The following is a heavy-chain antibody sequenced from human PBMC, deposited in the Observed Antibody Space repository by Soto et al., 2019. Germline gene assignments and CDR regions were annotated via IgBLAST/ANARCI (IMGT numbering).Heavy chain of an antibody. CDR3: ARDHPNWYFDL. CDR1: TASVNSYY. CDR2: LYANENT. Sequence: SETLSLTCTVSTASVNSYYWSWIRQPAGRGLEWIGRLYANENTDYNPSLRSRVTISVDTKRQFSLKLSSVTAADTAVYYCARDHPNWYFDLWGRGTQVTVSS. J-gene: IGHJ2*01. V-gene: IGHV4-4*07.